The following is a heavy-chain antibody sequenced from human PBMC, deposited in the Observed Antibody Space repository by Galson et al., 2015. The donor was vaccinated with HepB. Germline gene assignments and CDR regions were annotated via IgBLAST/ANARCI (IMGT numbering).Heavy chain of an antibody. J-gene: IGHJ6*02. CDR1: GDSVPSHSAV. CDR2: TYYRSKWYK. V-gene: IGHV6-1*01. Sequence: CAISGDSVPSHSAVWNWIRQSPSRGLEWLGRTYYRSKWYKDYALFVKSRITINADTSRNQISLQLNSMTPEDTAVYYCAYGVDVWGQGTTVTVSS. CDR3: AYGVDV.